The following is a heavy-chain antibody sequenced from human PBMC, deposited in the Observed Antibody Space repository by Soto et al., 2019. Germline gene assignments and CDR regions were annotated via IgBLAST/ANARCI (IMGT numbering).Heavy chain of an antibody. V-gene: IGHV1-46*03. CDR3: ARDRSAGHDYYYYYYMDV. J-gene: IGHJ6*03. Sequence: ASVKVSCKASGYTFTSYYMHWVRQAPGQGLEWMGIINPSGGSTSYAQKFQGRVTMTRDTSTSTVYMELSSLRSEDTAVYYCARDRSAGHDYYYYYYMDVWGKGTTVTVSS. D-gene: IGHD6-13*01. CDR2: INPSGGST. CDR1: GYTFTSYY.